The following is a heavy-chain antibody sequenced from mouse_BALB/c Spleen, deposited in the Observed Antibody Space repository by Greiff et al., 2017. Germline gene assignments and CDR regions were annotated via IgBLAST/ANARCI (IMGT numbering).Heavy chain of an antibody. Sequence: VQLQQSGAELVKPGASVKLSCTASGFNIKDTYMHWVKQRPEQGLEWIGRIDPANGNTKYDPKFQGKATITADTSSNTAYLQPSSLTSEDTAVYYCARDGNYWYFDVWGAGTTVTVSS. CDR2: IDPANGNT. D-gene: IGHD2-1*01. J-gene: IGHJ1*01. CDR1: GFNIKDTY. V-gene: IGHV14-3*02. CDR3: ARDGNYWYFDV.